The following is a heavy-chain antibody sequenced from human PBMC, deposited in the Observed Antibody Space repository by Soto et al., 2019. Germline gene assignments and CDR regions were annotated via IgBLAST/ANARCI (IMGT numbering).Heavy chain of an antibody. D-gene: IGHD3-22*01. J-gene: IGHJ3*02. V-gene: IGHV3-66*01. CDR2: IYTDGST. CDR3: ARGDYYDISGPFSDAFDI. CDR1: GFTVSSNY. Sequence: GGSLRLSCAASGFTVSSNYMSWVRQAPGKGLEWVSIIYTDGSTYYADSVKGRFTLSRDDSKNTLYLQMNSLRAEDTAVYYCARGDYYDISGPFSDAFDIWGQGTMVTVSS.